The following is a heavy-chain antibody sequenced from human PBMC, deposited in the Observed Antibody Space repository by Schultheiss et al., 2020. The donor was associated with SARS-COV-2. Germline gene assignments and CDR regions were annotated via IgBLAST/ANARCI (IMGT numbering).Heavy chain of an antibody. CDR1: GDSVWSSY. D-gene: IGHD2-2*01. J-gene: IGHJ5*02. Sequence: SETLSLTCSVSGDSVWSSYWSWFRQPAGKGLEWIGRIYSSGSTNYNPSLKSRVTISVDTSKNQFSLKLSSVTAADTAVYYCAREEDCSSTSCYRWFDPWGQGTLVTVSS. V-gene: IGHV4-4*07. CDR2: IYSSGST. CDR3: AREEDCSSTSCYRWFDP.